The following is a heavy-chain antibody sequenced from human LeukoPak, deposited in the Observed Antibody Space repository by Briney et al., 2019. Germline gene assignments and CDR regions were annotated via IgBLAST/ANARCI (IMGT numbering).Heavy chain of an antibody. Sequence: SETLSLTCTVSGGSISSYYWSWIRQPPGKGLEWIGYIYYSGSTNYNPSLKSRVTISVDTSKNQFSLKLSSVTAADTAVYYCARDPRGWGYCSSTSCFLGDAAFDIWGQGTMVTVSS. CDR2: IYYSGST. D-gene: IGHD2-2*01. J-gene: IGHJ3*02. CDR3: ARDPRGWGYCSSTSCFLGDAAFDI. V-gene: IGHV4-59*12. CDR1: GGSISSYY.